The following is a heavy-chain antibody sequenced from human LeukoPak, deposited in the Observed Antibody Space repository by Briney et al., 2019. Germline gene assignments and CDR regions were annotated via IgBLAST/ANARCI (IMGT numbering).Heavy chain of an antibody. Sequence: PSETLSLTCTVSGGSVSSGNYYWSWIRQPPGKGLEWIGFMSNSGHTDSNASLKSRATISVDTSKNQFSLKLKSVTAADTAVYYCARVSVAGTGPDYWGQGTLVTVSS. CDR3: ARVSVAGTGPDY. D-gene: IGHD6-13*01. CDR2: MSNSGHT. V-gene: IGHV4-61*01. CDR1: GGSVSSGNYY. J-gene: IGHJ4*02.